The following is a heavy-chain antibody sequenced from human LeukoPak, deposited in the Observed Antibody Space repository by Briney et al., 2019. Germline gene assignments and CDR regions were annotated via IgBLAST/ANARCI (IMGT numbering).Heavy chain of an antibody. CDR3: ARGVVVVPAAISTPRDYYYYGMDV. J-gene: IGHJ6*02. V-gene: IGHV1-69*04. Sequence: SVKVSCKASGGTFSSYAISWVQQAPGQGLEWMGRIIPILGIANYAQKFQGRVTITADKSTSTAYMELSSLRSEDTAVYYCARGVVVVPAAISTPRDYYYYGMDVWGQGTTVTVSS. CDR1: GGTFSSYA. CDR2: IIPILGIA. D-gene: IGHD2-2*01.